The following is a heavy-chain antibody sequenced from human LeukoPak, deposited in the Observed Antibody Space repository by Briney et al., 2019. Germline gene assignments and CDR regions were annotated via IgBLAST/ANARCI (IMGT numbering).Heavy chain of an antibody. J-gene: IGHJ6*03. CDR3: ARGVTTEYYYYYMDV. V-gene: IGHV3-48*03. CDR1: GFTFSSYE. Sequence: GGSLRLSCAASGFTFSSYEMNWVRQAPGKGLEWVSYISSSGSTIYYADSVKGRFTISRDNAKNSLYLQMNSLRAEDTAVYYCARGVTTEYYYYYMDVWGKGTTVTISS. CDR2: ISSSGSTI. D-gene: IGHD4-17*01.